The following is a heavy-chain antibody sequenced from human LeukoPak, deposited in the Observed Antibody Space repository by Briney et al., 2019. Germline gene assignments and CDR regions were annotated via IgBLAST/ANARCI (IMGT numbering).Heavy chain of an antibody. D-gene: IGHD3-9*01. CDR3: AILTGYSQYFDY. CDR1: GFTFSSYE. Sequence: PGGSLRLSCAASGFTFSSYEMNWVRQAPGRGLERVSYISSSGSTIYYADSVKGRFTISRDNSKNTLYLQMNSLRAEDTAVYYCAILTGYSQYFDYWGQGTLVTVSS. J-gene: IGHJ4*02. CDR2: ISSSGSTI. V-gene: IGHV3-48*03.